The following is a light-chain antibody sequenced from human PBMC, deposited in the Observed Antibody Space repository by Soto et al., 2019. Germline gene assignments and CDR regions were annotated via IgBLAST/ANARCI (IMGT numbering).Light chain of an antibody. CDR1: QSVRSN. V-gene: IGKV3-15*01. CDR3: QQYNNWPPAWT. Sequence: EIVMTQSPATLSVSPGERATLSCRASQSVRSNLAWYQQKPGQSPRLLIYGASTRATGIPARFSGSGSGTQFTLTICSLQSEDFAVHYCQQYNNWPPAWTFGQGTKVDIE. J-gene: IGKJ1*01. CDR2: GAS.